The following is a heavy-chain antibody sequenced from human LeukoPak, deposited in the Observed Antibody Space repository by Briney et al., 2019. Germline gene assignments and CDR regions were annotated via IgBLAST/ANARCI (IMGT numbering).Heavy chain of an antibody. CDR1: GDSFSNNIAT. Sequence: SQTLSLTCAISGDSFSNNIATWNWVRQSPSRGLEWLGRTYYRSRWGNDYAISVKGRITINPDTSRNQFSLQLNSVTPEDTAVYYCARDFDYWGQGTLVTVSS. CDR2: TYYRSRWGN. J-gene: IGHJ4*02. V-gene: IGHV6-1*01. CDR3: ARDFDY.